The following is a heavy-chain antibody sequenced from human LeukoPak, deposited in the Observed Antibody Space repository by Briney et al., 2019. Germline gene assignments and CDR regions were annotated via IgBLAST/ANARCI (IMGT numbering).Heavy chain of an antibody. CDR1: GFTFSSYS. D-gene: IGHD6-19*01. CDR3: ARDPAYVAATGYFDY. J-gene: IGHJ4*02. Sequence: GGSLRLSCAASGFTFSSYSMNWVRQAPGKGLEWVSYISSSSSTIYYADSVKGRFTISRDNAKNSLYLQMNSLRAEDTAVYYCARDPAYVAATGYFDYWGQGTLVTVSS. V-gene: IGHV3-48*04. CDR2: ISSSSSTI.